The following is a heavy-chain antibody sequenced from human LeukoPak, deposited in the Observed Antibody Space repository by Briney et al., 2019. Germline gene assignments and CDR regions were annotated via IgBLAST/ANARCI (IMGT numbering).Heavy chain of an antibody. CDR1: GFTFSSYW. J-gene: IGHJ4*02. CDR2: IKQEGSEN. V-gene: IGHV3-7*01. CDR3: ARDGNYGDYPL. D-gene: IGHD4-17*01. Sequence: GGSLRLSCAASGFTFSSYWMSWVRQAPGKGLEWVANIKQEGSENYYVDSVKGRFTISRDNAKNSLYLQMNSLRAEDTAVYYCARDGNYGDYPLWGQGTLVTVSS.